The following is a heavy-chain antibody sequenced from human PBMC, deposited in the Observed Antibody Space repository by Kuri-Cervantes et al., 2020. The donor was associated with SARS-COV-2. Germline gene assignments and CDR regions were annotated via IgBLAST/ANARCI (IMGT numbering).Heavy chain of an antibody. CDR3: ARNLGVSAFGELLD. V-gene: IGHV1-18*01. D-gene: IGHD3-10*01. J-gene: IGHJ4*02. CDR2: ISAYNGNT. CDR1: GYTFTSYG. Sequence: ASVKVSCKASGYTFTSYGISWVRQAPGQGLEWMGWISAYNGNTNYAQKLQGRVVKTTDTSTTTAYMMLGTLRSDDTAVYYCARNLGVSAFGELLDWGQGTLVTVSS.